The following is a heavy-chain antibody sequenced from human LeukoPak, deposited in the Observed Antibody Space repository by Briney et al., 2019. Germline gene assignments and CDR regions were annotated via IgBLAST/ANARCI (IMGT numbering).Heavy chain of an antibody. V-gene: IGHV3-23*01. D-gene: IGHD3-22*01. CDR3: AKDLGYYDSSGYYWDYFDY. CDR1: GFTFSSYT. Sequence: GGSLRLSWAASGFTFSSYTMSWVRQAPGKGLEWVSAISGSGGSTYYADSVKGRFTISRDNSKNTLYLQMNSLRAEDTAVYYCAKDLGYYDSSGYYWDYFDYWGQGTLVTVSS. J-gene: IGHJ4*02. CDR2: ISGSGGST.